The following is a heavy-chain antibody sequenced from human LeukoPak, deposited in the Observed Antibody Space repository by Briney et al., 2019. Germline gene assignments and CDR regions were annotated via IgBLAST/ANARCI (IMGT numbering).Heavy chain of an antibody. CDR2: INHSGST. CDR3: ARSFVMGYYYYYGMDV. V-gene: IGHV4-34*01. Sequence: SETLSLTCAVYGGSFSGYYWSWIRQPPGKGLEWIGEINHSGSTNYNPSLKSRVTISVDTSKNQFSLKLSSVTAADTAVYYCARSFVMGYYYYYGMDVWGQGTTVTVSS. J-gene: IGHJ6*02. CDR1: GGSFSGYY. D-gene: IGHD3-16*01.